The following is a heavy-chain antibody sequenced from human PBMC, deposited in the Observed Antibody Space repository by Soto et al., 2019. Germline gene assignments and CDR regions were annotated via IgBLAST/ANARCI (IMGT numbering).Heavy chain of an antibody. CDR1: GFTFSSYA. D-gene: IGHD6-13*01. Sequence: EVQLLDSGGGLVQPGGSLRLSCAASGFTFSSYAMNWVRQAPGKGLEWVSVISGSGDSTYYADSVKGRFTISRDNSKKTLYLQMNSLRTEDTAVYYCARRGPGTYFDYWGQGTLVTVSS. J-gene: IGHJ4*02. CDR2: ISGSGDST. CDR3: ARRGPGTYFDY. V-gene: IGHV3-23*01.